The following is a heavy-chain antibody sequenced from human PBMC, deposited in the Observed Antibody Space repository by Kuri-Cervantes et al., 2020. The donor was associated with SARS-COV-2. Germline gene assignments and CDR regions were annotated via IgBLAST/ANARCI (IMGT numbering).Heavy chain of an antibody. Sequence: GESLKISCAASGFTFSSYWMHWVRQAPGKGPVWVSRINSDGSSTSYADSVKGRFTISRDNAKNTLYLQMNSLSAEDTAVYYCARGVVAGDIFPDYWGQGTLVTVSS. J-gene: IGHJ4*02. D-gene: IGHD3-9*01. CDR1: GFTFSSYW. V-gene: IGHV3-74*01. CDR2: INSDGSST. CDR3: ARGVVAGDIFPDY.